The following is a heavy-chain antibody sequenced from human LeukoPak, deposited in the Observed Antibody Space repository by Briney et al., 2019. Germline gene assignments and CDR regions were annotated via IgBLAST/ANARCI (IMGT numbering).Heavy chain of an antibody. CDR2: IYPGDSDT. CDR3: ATTYYYDSSGYLRDAFDI. D-gene: IGHD3-22*01. Sequence: GESLKISRKGSGYSFTSYWIGWVRQMPGKGLEWMGIIYPGDSDTRYSPSFQGQVTISADKSISTAYLQWSSLKASDTAMYYCATTYYYDSSGYLRDAFDIWGQGTMVTVSS. CDR1: GYSFTSYW. J-gene: IGHJ3*02. V-gene: IGHV5-51*01.